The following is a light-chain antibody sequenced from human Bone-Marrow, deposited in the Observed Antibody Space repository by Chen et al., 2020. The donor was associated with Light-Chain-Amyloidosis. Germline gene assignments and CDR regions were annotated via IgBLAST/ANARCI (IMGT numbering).Light chain of an antibody. J-gene: IGKJ1*01. CDR1: QSVSSY. CDR2: DAS. Sequence: IVLTQSPATLSLSPGEGATLSCRASQSVSSYLGWYQQKPGQAPRLLIYDASNRATGIPARFSGSGSGTDFTLTISSLEPEDFAVYYCQQRSIWPPWTFGQGTKVEIK. V-gene: IGKV3-11*01. CDR3: QQRSIWPPWT.